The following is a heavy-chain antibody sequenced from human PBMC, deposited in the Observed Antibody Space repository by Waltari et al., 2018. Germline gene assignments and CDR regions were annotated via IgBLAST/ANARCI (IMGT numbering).Heavy chain of an antibody. D-gene: IGHD3-16*02. Sequence: QVQLVQSGAAVKKPGSSVKVSCKASGGTFSSYAISWVRQAPGQGLEWMGGIIPIFGTANYAQKFQGRVTITADESTSTAYMELSSLRSEDTAVYYCAREISWGSYRRHDAFDIWGQGTMVTVSS. CDR2: IIPIFGTA. CDR3: AREISWGSYRRHDAFDI. J-gene: IGHJ3*02. V-gene: IGHV1-69*12. CDR1: GGTFSSYA.